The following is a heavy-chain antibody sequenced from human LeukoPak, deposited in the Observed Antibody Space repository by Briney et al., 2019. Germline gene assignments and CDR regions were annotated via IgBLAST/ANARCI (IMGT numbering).Heavy chain of an antibody. J-gene: IGHJ5*02. CDR1: GGSISSYY. D-gene: IGHD3-3*01. Sequence: SETLSLTCTVSGGSISSYYWSWIRQPPGKGLEWIGYIYYSGSTNYNPSLKSRVTISVDTSKNQFSLKLSSVTAADTAVYYCARVESSYTIFGVVNNWFDPWGRGTLVTVSS. CDR2: IYYSGST. CDR3: ARVESSYTIFGVVNNWFDP. V-gene: IGHV4-59*01.